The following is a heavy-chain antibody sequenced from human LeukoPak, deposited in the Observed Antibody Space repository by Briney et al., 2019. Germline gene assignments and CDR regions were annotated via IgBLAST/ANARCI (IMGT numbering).Heavy chain of an antibody. J-gene: IGHJ4*02. CDR1: GFTFRSYC. Sequence: GSLRLSCAASGFTFRSYCMHWVRQAPGKGLEGVAFIRYDGSNKYYADSVKGRFTISRDNSKNTLYLQMNSLRAEDTAVYYCAKDPMVRGVIGRYFDYWGQGTLVTVSS. V-gene: IGHV3-30*02. D-gene: IGHD3-10*01. CDR2: IRYDGSNK. CDR3: AKDPMVRGVIGRYFDY.